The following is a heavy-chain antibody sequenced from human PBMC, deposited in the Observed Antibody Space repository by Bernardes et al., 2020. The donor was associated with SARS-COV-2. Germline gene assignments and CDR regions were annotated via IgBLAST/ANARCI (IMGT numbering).Heavy chain of an antibody. D-gene: IGHD3-9*01. V-gene: IGHV4-34*01. Sequence: SEAHTLTCAVSGGSFSGYCWTWIRQSPGKGLEWIWEITHSGSSNYNPSLKSRLTIGADTSKNQFSLRLSSVMAADTAVYYCARTPGYDVLAGAYAEGYDSWGQGTQGTVAA. CDR3: ARTPGYDVLAGAYAEGYDS. J-gene: IGHJ5*01. CDR2: ITHSGSS. CDR1: GGSFSGYC.